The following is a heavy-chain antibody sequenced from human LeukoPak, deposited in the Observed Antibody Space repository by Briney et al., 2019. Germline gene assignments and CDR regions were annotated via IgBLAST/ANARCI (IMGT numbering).Heavy chain of an antibody. D-gene: IGHD3-10*01. V-gene: IGHV4-34*01. CDR1: GGSLTGYY. CDR3: VRGFSGVVGDY. J-gene: IGHJ4*02. CDR2: IKPGGIT. Sequence: PSETLSLTCAVHGGSLTGYYWSWIRQPPGEGLEWIGEIKPGGITNYNPSVKSRVTISKDTSKNQLFLNLNPATAADTAVYYCVRGFSGVVGDYWGQGTLVTVSS.